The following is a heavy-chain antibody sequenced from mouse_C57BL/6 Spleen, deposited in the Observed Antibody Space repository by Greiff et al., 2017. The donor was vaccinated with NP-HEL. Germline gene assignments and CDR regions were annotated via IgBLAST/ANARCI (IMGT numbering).Heavy chain of an antibody. D-gene: IGHD2-5*01. Sequence: VQRVESGGDLVKPGGSLKLSCAASGFTFSSYGMSWVRQTPDKRLEWVATISSGGSYTYYPDSVKGRFTISRDNAKNTLYLQMSSLKSEDTAMYYCASYYSNYFDYWGQGTTLTVSS. CDR1: GFTFSSYG. V-gene: IGHV5-6*01. J-gene: IGHJ2*01. CDR2: ISSGGSYT. CDR3: ASYYSNYFDY.